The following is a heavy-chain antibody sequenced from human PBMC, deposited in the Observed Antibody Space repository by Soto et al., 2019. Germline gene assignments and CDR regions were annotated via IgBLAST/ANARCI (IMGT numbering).Heavy chain of an antibody. Sequence: PSETLSLTCTVSGDSISSGDYYWSWIRQHPGKGLEWIGNIYYIGSTYYNPSLKSRVTISVDTSKNQFSLNLNSVTAADTAVYYCATGGPPSDFDYWGQGTLVTVSS. CDR2: IYYIGST. V-gene: IGHV4-31*03. CDR1: GDSISSGDYY. J-gene: IGHJ4*02. CDR3: ATGGPPSDFDY.